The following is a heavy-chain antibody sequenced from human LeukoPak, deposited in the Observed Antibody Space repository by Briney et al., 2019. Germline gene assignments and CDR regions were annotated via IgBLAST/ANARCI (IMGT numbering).Heavy chain of an antibody. Sequence: PGGSLRLSCAASGFTFSSYAMSWVRQTPGKGLEWVSAISGSGGSTYYADSVKGRFTISRDNAKNSLYLQMNTLRAEDTAVYYCARDRLDGDYVDYFDYWGQGTLVTVSS. CDR2: ISGSGGST. J-gene: IGHJ4*02. CDR3: ARDRLDGDYVDYFDY. D-gene: IGHD4-17*01. V-gene: IGHV3-23*01. CDR1: GFTFSSYA.